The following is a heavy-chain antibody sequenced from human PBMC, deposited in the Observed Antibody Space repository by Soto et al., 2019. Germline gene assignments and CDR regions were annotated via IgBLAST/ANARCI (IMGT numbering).Heavy chain of an antibody. CDR2: ISGSGGST. V-gene: IGHV3-23*01. D-gene: IGHD6-13*01. Sequence: GGSLRLSCAASGFTFSSYAMSWVRQAPGKGLEWVSAISGSGGSTYYADSVKGRFTISRDNSKNTLYLQMNSLRAEDTAVYYCAKGKGIARRADGTVYYYGMDVWGQGTRVTVSS. CDR1: GFTFSSYA. J-gene: IGHJ6*02. CDR3: AKGKGIARRADGTVYYYGMDV.